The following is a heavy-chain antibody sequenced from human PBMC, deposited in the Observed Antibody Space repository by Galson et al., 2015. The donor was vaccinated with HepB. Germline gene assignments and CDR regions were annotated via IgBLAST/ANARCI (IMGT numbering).Heavy chain of an antibody. J-gene: IGHJ4*02. V-gene: IGHV3-69-1*02. D-gene: IGHD1-26*01. CDR3: ARLTVDWWEDY. CDR2: ITSDSST. Sequence: SLRLSCATSGFTFSDHRMNWVRQAPGKGLEWVSTITSDSSTYYADSVKGRFTISRDNAKNSLYLQMNSLRAEDTAVYYCARLTVDWWEDYRGQGTLVTVSS. CDR1: GFTFSDHR.